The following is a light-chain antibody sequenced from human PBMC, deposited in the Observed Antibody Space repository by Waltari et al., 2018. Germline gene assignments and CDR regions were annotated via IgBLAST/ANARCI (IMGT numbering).Light chain of an antibody. CDR3: SSYTGAQGV. CDR1: GRDAGGFKV. V-gene: IGLV2-14*03. Sequence: QSALTQPASVSRPPGQSITISCPGSGRDAGGFKVVASYQQYSGKVPQLLISDFSNRAAGFSTRFSGSTSVNTASLISAGRQVEDEADYYCSSYTGAQGVFGGGTKRTVL. J-gene: IGLJ2*01. CDR2: DFS.